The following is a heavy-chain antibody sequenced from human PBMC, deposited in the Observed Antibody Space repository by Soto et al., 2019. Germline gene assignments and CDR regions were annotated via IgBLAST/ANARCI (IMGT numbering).Heavy chain of an antibody. Sequence: VASVKVSCKVSGYTLTELSMHWVRQAPGKGLEWMGGFDPEDGETIYAQKFQGRVTMTEDTSTDTAYMELSSLRSEDTAVYYCATDRAAYYYDSSGYIFDYWGQGTLVTVSS. CDR2: FDPEDGET. CDR3: ATDRAAYYYDSSGYIFDY. CDR1: GYTLTELS. V-gene: IGHV1-24*01. J-gene: IGHJ4*02. D-gene: IGHD3-22*01.